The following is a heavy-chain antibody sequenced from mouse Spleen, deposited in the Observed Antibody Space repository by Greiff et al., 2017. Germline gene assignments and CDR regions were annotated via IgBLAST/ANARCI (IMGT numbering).Heavy chain of an antibody. CDR1: GYTFTSYW. CDR2: IHPNSGST. Sequence: VQLQQPGAELVKPGASVKLSCKASGYTFTSYWMHWVKQRPGQGLEWIGMIHPNSGSTNYNEKFKSKATLTVDKSSSTAYMQLSSLTSEDSAVYYCARRRDYGNYDYWYFDVWGTGTTVTVSS. D-gene: IGHD2-1*01. J-gene: IGHJ1*03. CDR3: ARRRDYGNYDYWYFDV. V-gene: IGHV1-64*01.